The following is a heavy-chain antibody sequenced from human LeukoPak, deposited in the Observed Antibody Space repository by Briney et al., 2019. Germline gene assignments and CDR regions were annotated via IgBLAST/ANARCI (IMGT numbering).Heavy chain of an antibody. CDR1: GFTFSSYA. V-gene: IGHV3-23*01. CDR3: ARGHIGSYSSGMDV. D-gene: IGHD1-26*01. CDR2: ISGSGGST. Sequence: GGSLRLSCAASGFTFSSYAMSWVRQAPGKGLEWVSAISGSGGSTYYADSVKGRFTISRDNSKNTLYLQMNSLRAEDTAVYYCARGHIGSYSSGMDVWGQGTTVTVSS. J-gene: IGHJ6*02.